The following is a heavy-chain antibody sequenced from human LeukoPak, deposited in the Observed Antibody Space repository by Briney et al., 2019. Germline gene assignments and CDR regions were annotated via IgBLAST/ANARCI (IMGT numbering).Heavy chain of an antibody. Sequence: TSVKVSCKASGFTFTSSAMQWVRQARGQRLEWIGWIVVGSGNTNYEQKFQERVTITRDMSTSTAYMELSSLRSEDTAVYYCAADPGHYDSSGYYYVFDYWGQGTLVTVSS. V-gene: IGHV1-58*02. J-gene: IGHJ4*02. D-gene: IGHD3-22*01. CDR3: AADPGHYDSSGYYYVFDY. CDR1: GFTFTSSA. CDR2: IVVGSGNT.